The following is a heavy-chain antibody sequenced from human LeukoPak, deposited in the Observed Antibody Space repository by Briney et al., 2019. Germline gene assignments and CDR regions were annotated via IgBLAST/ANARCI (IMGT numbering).Heavy chain of an antibody. Sequence: GGSLRLSCAASGFTFSSYSMNWVRQAPGKGLEWVSSISSSSSYIYYADSVKGRFTISRDNAKNSLYLQMNSLRAEDTAVYYCAKDNTWTTVTHFDYWGQGTLVTVSS. CDR1: GFTFSSYS. D-gene: IGHD4-17*01. CDR3: AKDNTWTTVTHFDY. J-gene: IGHJ4*02. CDR2: ISSSSSYI. V-gene: IGHV3-21*04.